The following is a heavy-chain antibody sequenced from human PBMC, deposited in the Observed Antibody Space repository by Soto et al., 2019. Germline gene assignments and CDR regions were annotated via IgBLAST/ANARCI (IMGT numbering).Heavy chain of an antibody. CDR1: GGSISYNSYY. CDR2: IFYTGTT. Sequence: ASETLSLTCSVSGGSISYNSYYWGWIRQPPGKGLEWVGGIFYTGTTYYSPSLKDRVTISVDTSKNSFSFNLTSVTAADTAVYFCARLVVVAPVANAWGQGTLVTVSS. J-gene: IGHJ5*02. D-gene: IGHD2-2*01. V-gene: IGHV4-39*02. CDR3: ARLVVVAPVANA.